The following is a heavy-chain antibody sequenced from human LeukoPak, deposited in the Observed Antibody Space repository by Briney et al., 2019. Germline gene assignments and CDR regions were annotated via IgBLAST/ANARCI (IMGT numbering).Heavy chain of an antibody. D-gene: IGHD3-3*02. J-gene: IGHJ4*02. V-gene: IGHV1-18*01. Sequence: ASVKVSCKASGYTFTSYGISWVRRAPGQGLEWMGWISAYNGNTNYAQKLQGRVTMTTDTSTSTAYMELRSLRSDDTAVYYCARGATSFLEWLFLDYWGQGTLVTVSS. CDR1: GYTFTSYG. CDR2: ISAYNGNT. CDR3: ARGATSFLEWLFLDY.